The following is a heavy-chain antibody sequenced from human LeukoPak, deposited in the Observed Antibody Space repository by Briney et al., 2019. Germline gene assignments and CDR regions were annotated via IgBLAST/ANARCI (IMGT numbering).Heavy chain of an antibody. J-gene: IGHJ4*02. CDR2: IYYSGST. V-gene: IGHV4-39*01. D-gene: IGHD3-3*01. CDR1: GGSISSSSYY. CDR3: ASLRFSYFDY. Sequence: SQTLSLTCTVSGGSISSSSYYWGWNRQPPGKGLEWIGRIYYSGSTYYNPSLKSRVNISVDTSKNQFSLKLSSVTAADTAVYDGASLRFSYFDYWGQGTLVTVSS.